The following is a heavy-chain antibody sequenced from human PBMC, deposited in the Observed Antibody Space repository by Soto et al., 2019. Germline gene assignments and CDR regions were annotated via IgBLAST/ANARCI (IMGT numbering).Heavy chain of an antibody. CDR3: ARPTLTAGGMDV. CDR2: IGTAGDT. J-gene: IGHJ6*02. V-gene: IGHV3-13*01. D-gene: IGHD2-21*02. Sequence: GGSLRLSCAASGFTFSSYDMHWVRQATGKGLEWVSAIGTAGDTYYPGSVKGRFTISADKSISTAYLQWSSLKASDTAMYYCARPTLTAGGMDVWGQGTTVTVSS. CDR1: GFTFSSYD.